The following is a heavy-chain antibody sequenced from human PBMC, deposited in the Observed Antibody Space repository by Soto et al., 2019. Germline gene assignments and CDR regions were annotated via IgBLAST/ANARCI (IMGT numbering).Heavy chain of an antibody. CDR2: INSDGSDV. D-gene: IGHD2-21*01. Sequence: GGSLRLSYAASGFTFSSCAMGWVRQAPGKGLEWVSRINSDGSDVTYADSVKGRFTISRDNAKNTLYLQMNSLRAEDTAVYYCARPPCAGHGNTFNYWGQGTLVTVSS. V-gene: IGHV3-74*01. CDR3: ARPPCAGHGNTFNY. CDR1: GFTFSSCA. J-gene: IGHJ4*02.